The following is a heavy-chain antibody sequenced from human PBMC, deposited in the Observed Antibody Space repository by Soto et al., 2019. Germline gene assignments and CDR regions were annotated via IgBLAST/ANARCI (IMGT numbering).Heavy chain of an antibody. J-gene: IGHJ4*02. Sequence: EVQLLESGGGLVQPGGSLRLSCAASGFTFSTYAMSWVRQAPGKGLEWVSGIRGSGGSTYYADSVKGRFTISRDNSKNTMYLQMNRMSAEDTAVYYSAKGPEASCDWHGGRHWGQGTLVTVSS. V-gene: IGHV3-23*01. CDR3: AKGPEASCDWHGGRH. D-gene: IGHD2-21*02. CDR2: IRGSGGST. CDR1: GFTFSTYA.